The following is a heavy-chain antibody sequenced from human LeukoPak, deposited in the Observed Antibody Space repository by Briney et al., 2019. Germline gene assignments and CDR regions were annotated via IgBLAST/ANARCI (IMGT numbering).Heavy chain of an antibody. CDR3: ASSPLSEYDILTGYYYYYGMDV. CDR1: GGSFSSYY. V-gene: IGHV4-59*01. Sequence: PSETLSLTCTVSGGSFSSYYWSWIRQPPGKGLEWIGYIYYSGSTNYNPSLKSRVTISVDTSKNQFSLKLSSVTAADTAVYYCASSPLSEYDILTGYYYYYGMDVWGQGTTVTVSS. CDR2: IYYSGST. J-gene: IGHJ6*02. D-gene: IGHD3-9*01.